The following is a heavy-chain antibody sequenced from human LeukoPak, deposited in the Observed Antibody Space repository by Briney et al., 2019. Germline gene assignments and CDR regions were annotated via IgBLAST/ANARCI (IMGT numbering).Heavy chain of an antibody. CDR3: ARGATDVTRWFDP. J-gene: IGHJ5*02. CDR2: ISRASESI. CDR1: GVTFNTYS. V-gene: IGHV3-21*01. D-gene: IGHD1-1*01. Sequence: GGSLRLSCAASGVTFNTYSMSWVRQAPGKGLEWVSIISRASESIFYADSVKGRFTISRDNAKNSLYLQMNGLRAEDTAVYYCARGATDVTRWFDPWGQGTRVTVSS.